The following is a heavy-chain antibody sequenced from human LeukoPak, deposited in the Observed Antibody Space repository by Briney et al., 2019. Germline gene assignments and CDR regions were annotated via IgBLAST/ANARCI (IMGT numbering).Heavy chain of an antibody. CDR3: ARDMYSGSYYFDY. Sequence: GASVKVSCKASGYTFTGYYMHWVRQAPGQGLEWMGWINPNSGGTNYAQKFQGRVTMTRDTSISTAYMELSRLRSDDTAVYYCARDMYSGSYYFDYWGQGILVTVSS. V-gene: IGHV1-2*02. J-gene: IGHJ4*02. D-gene: IGHD1-26*01. CDR1: GYTFTGYY. CDR2: INPNSGGT.